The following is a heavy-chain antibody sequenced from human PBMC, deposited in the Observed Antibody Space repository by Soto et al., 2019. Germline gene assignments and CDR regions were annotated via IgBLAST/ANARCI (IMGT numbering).Heavy chain of an antibody. CDR2: INPSGGST. V-gene: IGHV1-46*01. CDR1: GYTFTSHY. J-gene: IGHJ4*02. D-gene: IGHD2-15*01. Sequence: SVKVSCKASGYTFTSHYMHWVRQAPGQGLEWMGIINPSGGSTTYAQKFQGRVTMTRDTSTSTVYMELSSLRSEDTAVYYCARDQVAGTYYFDYWGQGTLVTVSS. CDR3: ARDQVAGTYYFDY.